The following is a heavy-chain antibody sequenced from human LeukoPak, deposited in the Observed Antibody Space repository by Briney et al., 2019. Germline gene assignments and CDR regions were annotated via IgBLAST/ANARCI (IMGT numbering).Heavy chain of an antibody. Sequence: GGSLRLSCAASGFTFSSYWMHWVRQAPGKGLVWVSRINSDGSSTSYADSVKGRFTISRDNAKNTLYLQMNSLRGEDTAVYYCARELAGCSGGSCYFRWGRGTVVTVSS. CDR2: INSDGSST. V-gene: IGHV3-74*01. CDR3: ARELAGCSGGSCYFR. CDR1: GFTFSSYW. D-gene: IGHD2-15*01. J-gene: IGHJ4*02.